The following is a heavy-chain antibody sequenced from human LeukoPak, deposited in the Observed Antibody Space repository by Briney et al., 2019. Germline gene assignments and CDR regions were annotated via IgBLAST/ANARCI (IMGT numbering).Heavy chain of an antibody. Sequence: SETLSLTCTVSGGSISDYYWSWIRQPPGKGLEWIGSIYYSGSTYYNPSLKSRVTISVDTSKNQFSLKLSSVTAADTAVYYCARHFSVAAAGDYWGQGTLVTVSS. CDR3: ARHFSVAAAGDY. J-gene: IGHJ4*02. D-gene: IGHD6-13*01. CDR1: GGSISDYY. CDR2: IYYSGST. V-gene: IGHV4-59*05.